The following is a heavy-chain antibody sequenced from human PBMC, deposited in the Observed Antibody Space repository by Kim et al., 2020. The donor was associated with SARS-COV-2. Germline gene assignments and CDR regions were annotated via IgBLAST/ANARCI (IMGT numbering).Heavy chain of an antibody. J-gene: IGHJ3*01. CDR3: AREVKLWTTYAFDV. CDR1: GFTFGDYS. CDR2: ITGSSSWA. Sequence: GWSLRLSCAASGFTFGDYSMSWVRQAPGKGLEWVAYITGSSSWANHADSVKGRFTVSRDNAKSSLYLEMNNLRAEDTAVYYCAREVKLWTTYAFDVWGQGTPVSVSA. V-gene: IGHV3-11*05. D-gene: IGHD3-3*01.